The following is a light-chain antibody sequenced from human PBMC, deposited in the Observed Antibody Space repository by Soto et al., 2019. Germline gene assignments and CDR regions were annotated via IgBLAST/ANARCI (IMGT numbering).Light chain of an antibody. Sequence: EIVLTQSPGTLALSPGERATLSGSASQYISSSLAWYQQKPGQAPRLLIYGASNRATVIPDRFSGSGSGTDFALTISRLERADFAVYYCQQYSYSPPLTFGGGTKVEIK. CDR3: QQYSYSPPLT. CDR1: QYISSS. J-gene: IGKJ4*01. V-gene: IGKV3-20*01. CDR2: GAS.